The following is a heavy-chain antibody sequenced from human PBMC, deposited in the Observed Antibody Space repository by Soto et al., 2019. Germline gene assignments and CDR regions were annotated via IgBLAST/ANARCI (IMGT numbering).Heavy chain of an antibody. CDR3: ARDIIAVAGPSLGMDV. CDR2: IYYSGST. J-gene: IGHJ6*02. Sequence: QVQLQESGPGLVKPSQTLSLTCTVSGGSISSGGYYWSWIRQHPGKGLEWLGYIYYSGSTYYNPSLQSRVTTSVDTSKNQFSLKQSPVTAADTAVYYCARDIIAVAGPSLGMDVWGQGTTVTVPS. V-gene: IGHV4-31*03. D-gene: IGHD6-19*01. CDR1: GGSISSGGYY.